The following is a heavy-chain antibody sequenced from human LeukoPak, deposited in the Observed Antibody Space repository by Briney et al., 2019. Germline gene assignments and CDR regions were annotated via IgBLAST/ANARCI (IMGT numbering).Heavy chain of an antibody. J-gene: IGHJ4*02. CDR2: ISAYNGNT. D-gene: IGHD3-22*01. CDR1: GYTFTSYG. CDR3: ARTYYYDSSGYYSL. Sequence: EASVKVSCKASGYTFTSYGISWVRQAPGQGLEWMGWISAYNGNTNYAQKLQGRVTMTPDTSTSTAYMELRSLRSDDTAVYYCARTYYYDSSGYYSLWGQGTMVTVSS. V-gene: IGHV1-18*01.